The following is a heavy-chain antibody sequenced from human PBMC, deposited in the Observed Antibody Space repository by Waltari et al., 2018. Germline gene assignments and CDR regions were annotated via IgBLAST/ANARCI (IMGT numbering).Heavy chain of an antibody. Sequence: EVQVVESGGGLVQPGGSLKLSCATPGFSFSGPSIHWVRQTSGNGLEWVGRIRREPYNYATAYSASVKGRFTISRDDSKNTAFLQMNSLMTEDTAVYYCSGGEVTGTDFWGQGTLVTVSS. V-gene: IGHV3-73*01. CDR2: IRREPYNYAT. CDR3: SGGEVTGTDF. CDR1: GFSFSGPS. D-gene: IGHD6-19*01. J-gene: IGHJ4*02.